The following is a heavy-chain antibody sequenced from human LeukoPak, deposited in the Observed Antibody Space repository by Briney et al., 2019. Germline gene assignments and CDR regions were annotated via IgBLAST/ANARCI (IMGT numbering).Heavy chain of an antibody. J-gene: IGHJ4*02. CDR2: IKSKTDGGTT. Sequence: PGGSLRLSCAASGFTFSNAWMSWVRQAPGKGLEWVGRIKSKTDGGTTDYAAPVKGRFTISRDDSKNTLYLQMNGLKTEDTAVYYCTTEAMVTYYFDYWGQGTLVTVSS. V-gene: IGHV3-15*01. D-gene: IGHD5-18*01. CDR1: GFTFSNAW. CDR3: TTEAMVTYYFDY.